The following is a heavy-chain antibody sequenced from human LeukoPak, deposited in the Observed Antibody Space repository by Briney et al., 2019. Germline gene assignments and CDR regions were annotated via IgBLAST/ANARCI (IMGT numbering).Heavy chain of an antibody. CDR3: ARAPPNNYYDSSGYSSAFDI. CDR1: GFTVSSNF. J-gene: IGHJ3*02. Sequence: PGGSLRLSCAASGFTVSSNFMSWVRQAPGKGLEWVSVIYSGGSTYYADSVKGRFTISRDNSKNTLYLQMNSLRAEDTAVYYCARAPPNNYYDSSGYSSAFDIRGQGTMVTVSS. CDR2: IYSGGST. D-gene: IGHD3-22*01. V-gene: IGHV3-66*01.